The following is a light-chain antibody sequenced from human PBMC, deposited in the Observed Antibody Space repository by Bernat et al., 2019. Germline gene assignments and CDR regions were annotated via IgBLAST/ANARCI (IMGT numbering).Light chain of an antibody. J-gene: IGKJ4*01. CDR3: QQHESLPVT. V-gene: IGKV1-33*01. Sequence: DIQMTQSPSSLSASVGDRVTITCQASQDISRYLNWYQHKSGKAPKLLIYDASILEMGVPSRFSGRGSGIEFSLTISSLQTADIAVYYCQQHESLPVTFGGGTKVEI. CDR1: QDISRY. CDR2: DAS.